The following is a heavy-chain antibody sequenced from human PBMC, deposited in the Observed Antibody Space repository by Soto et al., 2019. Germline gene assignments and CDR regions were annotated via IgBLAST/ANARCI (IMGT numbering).Heavy chain of an antibody. CDR3: ARDRLMATAGTARHYFGLDV. V-gene: IGHV4-31*03. CDR2: IYYSGST. D-gene: IGHD5-18*01. Sequence: SETLSLTCTVSGGSIRSGGYYWSWVRQSPRGGLEWIGNIYYSGSTYYNPSPKSRLTISVDTSKNQFSLNLSSVTAADTAVYYCARDRLMATAGTARHYFGLDVWGQGTTVTVSS. J-gene: IGHJ6*02. CDR1: GGSIRSGGYY.